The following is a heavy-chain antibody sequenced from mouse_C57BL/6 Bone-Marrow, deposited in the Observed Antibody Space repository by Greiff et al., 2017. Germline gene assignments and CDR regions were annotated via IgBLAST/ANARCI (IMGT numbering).Heavy chain of an antibody. CDR2: INPGSGGT. D-gene: IGHD3-3*01. Sequence: QVQLKQSGAELVRPGTSVKVSCKASGYAFTNYLLEWVKQRPGQGLEWIGVINPGSGGTNYNEKFKGKATLTADKSSSTAYMQLSSLTSEYSVVYCCARWGGRGYFDYWGQGTTLTVSS. V-gene: IGHV1-54*01. J-gene: IGHJ2*01. CDR3: ARWGGRGYFDY. CDR1: GYAFTNYL.